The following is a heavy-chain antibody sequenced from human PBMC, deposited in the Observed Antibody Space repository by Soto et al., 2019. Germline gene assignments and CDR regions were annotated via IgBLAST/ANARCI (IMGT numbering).Heavy chain of an antibody. J-gene: IGHJ5*02. CDR1: GYTFTSYG. Sequence: ASVKVSCKASGYTFTSYGISWVRQAPGQGLEWMGWISAYNGNTNYAQKLQGRVTMTTDTSTSTAYMELRSLRSDDTAVYYCARVRSAVAGNGWFDPWGQGTLVTAPQ. V-gene: IGHV1-18*01. CDR2: ISAYNGNT. D-gene: IGHD6-19*01. CDR3: ARVRSAVAGNGWFDP.